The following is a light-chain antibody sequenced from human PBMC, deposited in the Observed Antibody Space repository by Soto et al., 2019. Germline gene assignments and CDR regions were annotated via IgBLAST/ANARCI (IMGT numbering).Light chain of an antibody. V-gene: IGLV2-14*01. J-gene: IGLJ1*01. CDR1: SSDVGGYNY. Sequence: QPVLTQPASVSGSPGQPITISCTGTSSDVGGYNYVSWYQQHPGKAPKLMIYDVSNRPSGVSNRFSGSKSGNTASLTISGLQAEDEADYYCSSYTSSSTYVFGTGTKLTVL. CDR3: SSYTSSSTYV. CDR2: DVS.